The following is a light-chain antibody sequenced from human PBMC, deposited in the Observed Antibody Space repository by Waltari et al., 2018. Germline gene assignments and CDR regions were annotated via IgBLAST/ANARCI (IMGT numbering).Light chain of an antibody. CDR1: QSLLHSNGYNY. CDR2: LGS. Sequence: DIVMTQSPLSLPVTLGEPASISCRSSQSLLHSNGYNYLDWYLQTPGQSPQLLIYLGSNRASGVPDRFSGSGSGTDFTLKISRVEAEDVGVYYCMQALQTPPYTFGQGTKLEIK. J-gene: IGKJ2*01. CDR3: MQALQTPPYT. V-gene: IGKV2-28*01.